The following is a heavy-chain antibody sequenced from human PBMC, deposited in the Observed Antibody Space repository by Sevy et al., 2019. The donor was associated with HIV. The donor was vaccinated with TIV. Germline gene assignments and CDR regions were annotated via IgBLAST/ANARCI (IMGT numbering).Heavy chain of an antibody. V-gene: IGHV3-53*01. CDR2: IYSGGST. D-gene: IGHD1-26*01. CDR1: WLTVSRKY. J-gene: IGHJ6*02. Sequence: GGSLRLSCAASWLTVSRKYMSWVRQAPGKGLEWVSVIYSGGSTHYADSVKGRFTISRDNSKNTMYLQMNSLRVEDTAVYYCARPVDGAGSYFRGMDVWGRGTTVTVS. CDR3: ARPVDGAGSYFRGMDV.